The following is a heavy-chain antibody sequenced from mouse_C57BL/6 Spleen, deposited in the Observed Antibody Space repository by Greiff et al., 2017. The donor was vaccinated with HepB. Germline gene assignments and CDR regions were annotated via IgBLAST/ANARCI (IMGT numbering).Heavy chain of an antibody. V-gene: IGHV1-61*01. CDR2: IYPSDSET. Sequence: VQLQQPGAELVRPGSSVKLSCKASGYTFTSYWMDWVKQRPGQGLEWIGNIYPSDSETHYNQKFKDKATLTVDKSSSTAYMQLSSLTSEDSAVYYCARTTIVTTSYYFDYWGQGTTLTVSS. J-gene: IGHJ2*01. D-gene: IGHD2-5*01. CDR3: ARTTIVTTSYYFDY. CDR1: GYTFTSYW.